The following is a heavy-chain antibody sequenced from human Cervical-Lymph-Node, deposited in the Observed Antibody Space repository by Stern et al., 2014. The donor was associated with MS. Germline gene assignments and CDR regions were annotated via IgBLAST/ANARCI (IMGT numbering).Heavy chain of an antibody. CDR2: LDWEDDK. Sequence: QVTLRESGPALVKSTQTLTLTCTFSGFSLRDDGMCVSWIRQPPGKALEWLALLDWEDDKYYITSLKTRLTISRDTSKNQVVLTMTNMDPVDTATYFCARIIRRDGYNPYHFFDSWGQGTLVTVSS. J-gene: IGHJ4*02. CDR1: GFSLRDDGMC. CDR3: ARIIRRDGYNPYHFFDS. D-gene: IGHD5-24*01. V-gene: IGHV2-70*01.